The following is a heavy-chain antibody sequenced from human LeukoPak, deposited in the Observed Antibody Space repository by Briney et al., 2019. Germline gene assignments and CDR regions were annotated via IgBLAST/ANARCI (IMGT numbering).Heavy chain of an antibody. CDR3: ARGGYSYAPDY. CDR2: INPNNGGT. J-gene: IGHJ4*02. V-gene: IGHV1-2*02. CDR1: GYTFTDSY. Sequence: ASVKVSCKASGYTFTDSYILWVRQAPGQGLECIGWINPNNGGTDYAQRFQGRVTMTRDTSISTAYMELSGLKSDDTAVYFCARGGYSYAPDYWGQGTLVTVSS. D-gene: IGHD5-18*01.